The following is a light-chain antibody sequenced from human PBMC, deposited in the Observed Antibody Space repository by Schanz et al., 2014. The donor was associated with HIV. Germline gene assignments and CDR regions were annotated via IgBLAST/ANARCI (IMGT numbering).Light chain of an antibody. CDR3: QQLNSYFI. CDR1: QGINSD. CDR2: AAS. V-gene: IGKV1-17*01. J-gene: IGKJ3*01. Sequence: DIEMTQSPSSLSASVGDRVTITCRASQGINSDLGWYQQKPGKAPKLLIYAASTLQTGVPSRFSGSGSGTDFTLTISSLQPEDFATYYCQQLNSYFIFGPGTKVEIK.